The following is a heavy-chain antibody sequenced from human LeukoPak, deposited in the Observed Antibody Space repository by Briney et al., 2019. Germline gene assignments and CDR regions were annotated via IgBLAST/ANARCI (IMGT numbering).Heavy chain of an antibody. V-gene: IGHV1-69*05. CDR1: GYTFTGYY. D-gene: IGHD2-2*01. J-gene: IGHJ4*02. CDR2: IIPIFGTA. Sequence: SVKVSCKASGYTFTGYYMHWVRQAPGQGLEWMGGIIPIFGTANYAQKFQGRVTITTDESTSTAYMELSSLRSEDTAVYYCARMARATAAYFDYWGQGTLVTVSS. CDR3: ARMARATAAYFDY.